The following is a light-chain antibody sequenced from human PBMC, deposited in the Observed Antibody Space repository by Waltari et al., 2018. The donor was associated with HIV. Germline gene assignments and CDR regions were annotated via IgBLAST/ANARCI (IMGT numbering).Light chain of an antibody. Sequence: QSVLTQPPSASGTPGQRVTISCSGSSSKIGSNSVYWYQQLPGTAPKLLIYRDNQRLSGVPDRFSGSKSGTSASLAISGLRSDDEADYYCATWDDSLSGVVFGGGTQVTVL. CDR3: ATWDDSLSGVV. CDR1: SSKIGSNS. CDR2: RDN. J-gene: IGLJ2*01. V-gene: IGLV1-47*01.